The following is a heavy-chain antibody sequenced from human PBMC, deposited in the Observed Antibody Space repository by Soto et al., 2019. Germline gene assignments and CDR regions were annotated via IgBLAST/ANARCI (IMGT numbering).Heavy chain of an antibody. CDR3: AKDTLLWFGELLVNYGREV. D-gene: IGHD3-10*01. CDR2: ISYDGSNK. CDR1: GFTFSSYG. J-gene: IGHJ6*02. Sequence: QVQLVESGGGVVQPGRSLRLSCAASGFTFSSYGMHWVRQAPGKGLEWVAVISYDGSNKYYADSVKGRFTISRDNSKNTLYLQMNSLRAEDTAVYYCAKDTLLWFGELLVNYGREVWGQGTTVTFSS. V-gene: IGHV3-30*18.